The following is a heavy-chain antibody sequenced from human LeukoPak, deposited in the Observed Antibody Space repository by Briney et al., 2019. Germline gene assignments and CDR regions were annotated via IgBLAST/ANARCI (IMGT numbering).Heavy chain of an antibody. J-gene: IGHJ4*02. V-gene: IGHV1-18*01. CDR3: ARDPRYCSGGSCYSERSFFDY. D-gene: IGHD2-15*01. Sequence: ASVKVSCKASGGTFSSYAISWVRQAPGQGLEWMGWISAYNGNTNYAQKLQGRVTMTTDTSTSTAYMELRSLRSDDTAVYYCARDPRYCSGGSCYSERSFFDYWGQGTLVTVSS. CDR2: ISAYNGNT. CDR1: GGTFSSYA.